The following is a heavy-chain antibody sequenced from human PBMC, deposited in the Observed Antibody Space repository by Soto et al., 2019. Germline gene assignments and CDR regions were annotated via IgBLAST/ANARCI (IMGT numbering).Heavy chain of an antibody. V-gene: IGHV3-23*01. CDR3: ERPDYYYYNMDV. Sequence: PGGSLRLSCAASGFTFSSYAMSWVRQAPGKGLEWVSAISGSGGSTYYADSVKGRFTISRDNSKNTLYLQMNSLRAEDTAVYYCERPDYYYYNMDVWGQGTTVTVSS. J-gene: IGHJ6*02. CDR2: ISGSGGST. CDR1: GFTFSSYA.